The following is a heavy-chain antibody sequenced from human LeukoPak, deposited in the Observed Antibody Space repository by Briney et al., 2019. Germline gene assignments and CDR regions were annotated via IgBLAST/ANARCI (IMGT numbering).Heavy chain of an antibody. J-gene: IGHJ4*02. D-gene: IGHD6-13*01. CDR2: IYYSGST. CDR1: GGSISSYY. CDR3: ARAAAGTHYFDC. V-gene: IGHV4-59*01. Sequence: ASETLSLTCTVSGGSISSYYWSWIRQPPGKGLEWIGYIYYSGSTNYNPSLKSRVTISVDTSKNQFSLKLSSVTAADTAVYYCARAAAGTHYFDCWGQGTLVTVSS.